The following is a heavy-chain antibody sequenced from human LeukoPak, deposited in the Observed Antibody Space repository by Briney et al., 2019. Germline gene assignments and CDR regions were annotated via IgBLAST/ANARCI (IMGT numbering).Heavy chain of an antibody. CDR1: GFTFSSYA. D-gene: IGHD1-14*01. V-gene: IGHV3-23*01. Sequence: GGPLRLSCAASGFTFSSYAMSWVRQAPGKGLEWVSAISGSGGSTYYADSVKGRFTISRDNSKNTLYLQMNSLRAEDTAVYYCARDPRRNQLAMYDYYYGMDVWGQGTTVTVSS. CDR3: ARDPRRNQLAMYDYYYGMDV. CDR2: ISGSGGST. J-gene: IGHJ6*02.